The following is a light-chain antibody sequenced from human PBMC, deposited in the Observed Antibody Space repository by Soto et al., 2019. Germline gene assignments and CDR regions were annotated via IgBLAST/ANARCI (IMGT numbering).Light chain of an antibody. Sequence: QSALTQPASMSGSPGQSFTISCTGNSSDVGSYNLVSCYQQHPGKVPKLMIYEGSKRPSGVSNRFSVSRSGNTASLTISRLQAEDEADYYCCSYVDSSTVYVFGTGTKVTVL. CDR3: CSYVDSSTVYV. V-gene: IGLV2-23*01. CDR2: EGS. J-gene: IGLJ1*01. CDR1: SSDVGSYNL.